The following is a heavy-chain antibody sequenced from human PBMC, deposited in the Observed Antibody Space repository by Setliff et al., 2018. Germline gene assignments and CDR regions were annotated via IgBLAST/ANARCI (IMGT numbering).Heavy chain of an antibody. V-gene: IGHV1-18*01. Sequence: ASVKVSCKASGYSFTSYGISWVRQAPGQGLEWMGWINNYNTNTKYAQELQGRVTMTTDTSTSTAYMELRSLRSDDTAVYYCSRIGPISWGIRGYNWVDPWGQGTLVTVSS. CDR3: SRIGPISWGIRGYNWVDP. D-gene: IGHD3-10*01. J-gene: IGHJ5*02. CDR1: GYSFTSYG. CDR2: INNYNTNT.